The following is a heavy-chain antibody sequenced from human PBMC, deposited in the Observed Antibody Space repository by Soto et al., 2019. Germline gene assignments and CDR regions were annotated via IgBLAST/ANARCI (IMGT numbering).Heavy chain of an antibody. V-gene: IGHV1-18*01. CDR1: GYTFTNYA. J-gene: IGHJ4*02. CDR3: ARGGAARHFDF. CDR2: ISVYNGET. Sequence: ASVKVSCKTSGYTFTNYALSWVRQAPGQGLEWIGFISVYNGETHFAQKFQGRVTVTTDTSTSTAYMDLRTLRSDDTAMYYCARGGAARHFDFWGQGTPVTVSS. D-gene: IGHD6-6*01.